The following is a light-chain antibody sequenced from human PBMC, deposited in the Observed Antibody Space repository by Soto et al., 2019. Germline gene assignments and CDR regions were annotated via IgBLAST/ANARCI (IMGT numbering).Light chain of an antibody. CDR2: GAS. V-gene: IGKV3-15*01. Sequence: EIVMTQSPATLSVYTGERATLSCSASQSVSSNLAWYQQKPGQAPMLLIYGASTRATGIPARFSGSGSGKEFILTISSLQSEDFAVYYCQQYNNWPTWTFGQGTKVDIK. CDR1: QSVSSN. J-gene: IGKJ1*01. CDR3: QQYNNWPTWT.